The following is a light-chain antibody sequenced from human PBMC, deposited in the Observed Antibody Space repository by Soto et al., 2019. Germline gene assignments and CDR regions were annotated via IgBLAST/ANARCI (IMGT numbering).Light chain of an antibody. CDR3: QQYYSSRT. CDR1: QSVGSRW. Sequence: EIVLTQSPGTVSLSPGERATLSCRASQSVGSRWLAWYQQKPGQAPRVLIYGGSNRATGIPARFSGSGSVTDFTLTISRLEPEDFAVYYCQQYYSSRTFGQGTKVEMK. J-gene: IGKJ1*01. CDR2: GGS. V-gene: IGKV3-20*01.